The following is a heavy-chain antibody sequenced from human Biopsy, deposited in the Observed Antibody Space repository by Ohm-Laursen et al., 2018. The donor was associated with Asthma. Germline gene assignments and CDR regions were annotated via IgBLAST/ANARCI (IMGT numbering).Heavy chain of an antibody. V-gene: IGHV1-3*01. J-gene: IGHJ3*01. CDR2: INAGDGNT. Sequence: ASVKVSCKTSGYTFIHFAIHWVRQAPGQRLEWMGWINAGDGNTKHSQKFQGRVTITRDTSASTAYMDLRSLRSEDTAMYYCARTYYDFLTGQVNDAFALWGQGTMVTVSS. CDR1: GYTFIHFA. D-gene: IGHD3-9*01. CDR3: ARTYYDFLTGQVNDAFAL.